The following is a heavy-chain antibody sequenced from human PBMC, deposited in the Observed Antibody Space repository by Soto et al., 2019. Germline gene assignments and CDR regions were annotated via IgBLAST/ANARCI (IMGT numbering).Heavy chain of an antibody. D-gene: IGHD3-9*01. J-gene: IGHJ6*02. CDR3: ARDRREKYYDILTGYYQYGMDV. V-gene: IGHV3-13*01. CDR2: IGTAGDT. Sequence: EVQLVESGGGLVQPGGSLRLSCAASGFTFSSYDMHWVSRATGKGLEWVSAIGTAGDTYYPGSVKGRFTISRENAKNSFYLQMHSLRAEDTAVYYCARDRREKYYDILTGYYQYGMDVWGQGTTVTVSS. CDR1: GFTFSSYD.